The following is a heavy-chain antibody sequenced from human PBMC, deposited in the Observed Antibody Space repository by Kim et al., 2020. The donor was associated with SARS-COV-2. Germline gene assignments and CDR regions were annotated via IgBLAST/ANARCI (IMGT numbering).Heavy chain of an antibody. J-gene: IGHJ4*02. V-gene: IGHV4-31*02. Sequence: PSLQSRVTITVDKSKNQFSLKLGSVTAADTAVYYCARARITMIVVVTYFDYWGQGTLVTVSS. CDR3: ARARITMIVVVTYFDY. D-gene: IGHD3-22*01.